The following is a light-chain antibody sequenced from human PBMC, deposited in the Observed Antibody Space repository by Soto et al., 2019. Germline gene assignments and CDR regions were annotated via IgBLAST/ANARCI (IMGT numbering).Light chain of an antibody. Sequence: DIQMTQSPSSLSASVGDRVTITCRAVQRISSYLNWYQQKPGKAPKLLIYGATSLQSGVPSRFSGRGSGTDFTLTISSLQPEDFATYYCQQSYITPFFTFGPGTKVDF. CDR1: QRISSY. CDR2: GAT. J-gene: IGKJ3*01. V-gene: IGKV1-39*01. CDR3: QQSYITPFFT.